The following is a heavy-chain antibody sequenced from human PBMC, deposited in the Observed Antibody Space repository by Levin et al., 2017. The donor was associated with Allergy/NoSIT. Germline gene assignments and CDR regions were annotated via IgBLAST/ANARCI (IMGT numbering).Heavy chain of an antibody. D-gene: IGHD2/OR15-2a*01. J-gene: IGHJ4*02. CDR1: GYTFTDYY. CDR2: VNPINGDP. CDR3: ATFRRSGPVYFFDH. V-gene: IGHV1-2*02. Sequence: GASVKVSCKASGYTFTDYYIHWLRQAPGQRLEWMGWVNPINGDPNYAPRFKGRVTMTRNTSIITAFMELSGLTSDDTAIYFCATFRRSGPVYFFDHWGQGTLISVSS.